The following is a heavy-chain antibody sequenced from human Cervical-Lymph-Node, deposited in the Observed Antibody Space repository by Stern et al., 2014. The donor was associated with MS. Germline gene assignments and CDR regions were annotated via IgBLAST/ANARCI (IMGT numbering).Heavy chain of an antibody. D-gene: IGHD4-11*01. V-gene: IGHV4-31*03. J-gene: IGHJ3*02. Sequence: VQLVESGPGLVKPSQTLSVTCTVSGGYISHGGYYWSWIRQHPGKGLGGIGYMYFTGSTFYNPSLKSRVTISADTSKNQFSLRLNSVTAADTAVYYCAVPTVADDAFDIWGQGTMVTVSS. CDR1: GGYISHGGYY. CDR3: AVPTVADDAFDI. CDR2: MYFTGST.